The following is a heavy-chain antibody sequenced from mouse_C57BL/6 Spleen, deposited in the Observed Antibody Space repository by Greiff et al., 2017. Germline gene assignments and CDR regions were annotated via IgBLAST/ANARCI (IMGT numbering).Heavy chain of an antibody. J-gene: IGHJ2*01. Sequence: QVQLQQSGAELARPGASVKMFCKASGYTFTSYTMHWVKPRPGQGLEWIGYINPSSGYTKYNQKFKDKATLTADKSSSTAYMQLSSLTSEDSAVYYCARSTMVTTDNWGQGTTLTGSS. CDR2: INPSSGYT. V-gene: IGHV1-4*01. CDR3: ARSTMVTTDN. CDR1: GYTFTSYT. D-gene: IGHD2-2*01.